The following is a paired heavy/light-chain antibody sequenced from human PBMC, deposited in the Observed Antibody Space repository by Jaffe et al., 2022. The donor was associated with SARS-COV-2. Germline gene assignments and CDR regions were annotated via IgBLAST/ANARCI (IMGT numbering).Heavy chain of an antibody. Sequence: EVQLVESGGGLVQPGGSLRLSCAASGFTFSTYALSWVRQAPGEGLEWVSGISGSGGSTNYADSVKGRFTISRDNSKNTLYLQMNSLRAEDTAIYYCAKGLYSIYGPFDYWGQGTLVTVSS. D-gene: IGHD2-15*01. CDR3: AKGLYSIYGPFDY. CDR2: ISGSGGST. CDR1: GFTFSTYA. V-gene: IGHV3-23*04. J-gene: IGHJ4*02.
Light chain of an antibody. CDR1: QSVSSY. CDR3: QQRSNWPPT. CDR2: DAS. J-gene: IGKJ2*01. V-gene: IGKV3-11*01. Sequence: EIVLTQSPATLSLSPGERATLSCRASQSVSSYLAWYQQKPGQAPRLLIYDASNRATGIPVRFSGSGSGTDFTLTISSLGPEDFAVYYCQQRSNWPPTFGQGTKVEIK.